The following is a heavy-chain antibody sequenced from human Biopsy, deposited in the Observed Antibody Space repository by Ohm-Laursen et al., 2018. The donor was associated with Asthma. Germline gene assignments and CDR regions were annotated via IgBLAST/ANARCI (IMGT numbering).Heavy chain of an antibody. CDR2: ISYDGSSI. J-gene: IGHJ4*02. CDR1: RFAYE. CDR3: AREGVAGTHIED. D-gene: IGHD6-19*01. Sequence: SLRLSCTAARFAYEMHWVRQAPGKGLEWVAVISYDGSSIYYADSVKGRFTISRDNSKNTLSLQMNSLTAEDTAVYYCAREGVAGTHIEDWGQGTLVTVSS. V-gene: IGHV3-30-3*01.